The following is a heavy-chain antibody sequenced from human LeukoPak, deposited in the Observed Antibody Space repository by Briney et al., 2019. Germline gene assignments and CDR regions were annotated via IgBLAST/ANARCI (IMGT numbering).Heavy chain of an antibody. D-gene: IGHD3-10*01. J-gene: IGHJ5*02. CDR2: IIPIFGTA. CDR3: ARAGPIDYHGSGRYYNWFDR. V-gene: IGHV1-69*05. Sequence: ASVKVSCKASGGTFSSYAISWVRQAPGQGLEWMGGIIPIFGTANYAQKFQGRVTITTDESTSTAYIELSSLRSEDTAVYYCARAGPIDYHGSGRYYNWFDRWGQGTLVTVSS. CDR1: GGTFSSYA.